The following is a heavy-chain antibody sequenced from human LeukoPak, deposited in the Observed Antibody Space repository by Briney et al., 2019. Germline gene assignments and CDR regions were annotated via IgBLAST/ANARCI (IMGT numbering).Heavy chain of an antibody. CDR3: ARRRNPLPGIVVVPAANDYFDY. CDR2: INPSGGST. V-gene: IGHV1-46*01. J-gene: IGHJ4*02. D-gene: IGHD2-2*01. Sequence: ASVKVSCKASGYTFTSYYMHWVRQAPGQGLEWMGIINPSGGSTSYAQKFQGRVTMTRDTSTSTVYMELSSLRSEDTAVYYCARRRNPLPGIVVVPAANDYFDYWGQGTLVTVSS. CDR1: GYTFTSYY.